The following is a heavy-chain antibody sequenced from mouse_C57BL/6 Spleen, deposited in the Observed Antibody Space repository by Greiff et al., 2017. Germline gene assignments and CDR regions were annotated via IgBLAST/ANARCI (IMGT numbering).Heavy chain of an antibody. D-gene: IGHD3-2*02. J-gene: IGHJ3*01. CDR2: IYPRSGNT. Sequence: QVQLQQSGPELVKPGASVKISCKASGYAFSSSWMNWVKQRTGQGLEWIGEIYPRSGNTYYNEKFKGKATLTADKSSSTAYMELRSLTSEDSAVYFCARCGDSSGYDWFAYWGQGTLVTVSA. V-gene: IGHV1-81*01. CDR1: GYAFSSSW. CDR3: ARCGDSSGYDWFAY.